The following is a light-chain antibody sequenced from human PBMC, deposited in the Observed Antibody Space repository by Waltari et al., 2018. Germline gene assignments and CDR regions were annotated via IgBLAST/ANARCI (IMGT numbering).Light chain of an antibody. CDR2: DVN. V-gene: IGLV2-14*03. Sequence: QSALTQPASLSGSPGQSITISCTGTSSDVGGHNYVSWYQHHPGKGPKLMIYDVNQRPAGISNRFSGSKSGNTASLTISGLQAEDEADYYCSSYATSSSEVFGTGTKVTVL. J-gene: IGLJ1*01. CDR1: SSDVGGHNY. CDR3: SSYATSSSEV.